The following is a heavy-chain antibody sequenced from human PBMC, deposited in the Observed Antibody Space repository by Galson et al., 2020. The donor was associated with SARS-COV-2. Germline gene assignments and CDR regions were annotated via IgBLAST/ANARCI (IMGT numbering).Heavy chain of an antibody. Sequence: GGSLRLSCVASEFWFSTFGRFSTFGMSWVRQAPGKGLEWVSSISGSGVGTHYADSVEGRFTISRDNSKNTLYLQMNSLRAEDTAVYYCAKDLGAVVPPARALGYLHLWGRGTLVTVSA. D-gene: IGHD2-2*01. J-gene: IGHJ2*01. CDR2: ISGSGVGT. V-gene: IGHV3-23*01. CDR1: EFWFSTFGRFSTFG. CDR3: AKDLGAVVPPARALGYLHL.